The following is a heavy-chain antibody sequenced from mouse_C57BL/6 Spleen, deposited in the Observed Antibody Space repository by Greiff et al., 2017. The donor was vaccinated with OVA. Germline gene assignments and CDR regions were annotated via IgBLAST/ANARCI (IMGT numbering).Heavy chain of an antibody. J-gene: IGHJ4*01. Sequence: QVQLQQSGAELARPGASVKLSCKASGYTITSYGISWVKQRTGQGLEWIGEIYPRSGNTYYNEKFKGKATLTADKSSSTAYMELRSLTSEDSAVYFCARSVTTVVDYYAMDYWGQGTSVTGSS. CDR3: ARSVTTVVDYYAMDY. CDR1: GYTITSYG. V-gene: IGHV1-81*01. D-gene: IGHD1-1*01. CDR2: IYPRSGNT.